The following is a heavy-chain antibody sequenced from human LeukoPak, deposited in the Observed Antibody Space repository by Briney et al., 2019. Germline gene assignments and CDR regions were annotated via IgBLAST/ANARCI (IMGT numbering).Heavy chain of an antibody. J-gene: IGHJ4*02. Sequence: ASVKVSCKASGYTFTSYGISWVRQAPGQGLEWMGWISAYNGNTNYAQKLQGRVTMTTDTSTRTAYMELRSLRSDDTAVYYCARDFWLMAAAVSFDYWGQGTLVTVSS. V-gene: IGHV1-18*01. CDR1: GYTFTSYG. CDR2: ISAYNGNT. D-gene: IGHD6-13*01. CDR3: ARDFWLMAAAVSFDY.